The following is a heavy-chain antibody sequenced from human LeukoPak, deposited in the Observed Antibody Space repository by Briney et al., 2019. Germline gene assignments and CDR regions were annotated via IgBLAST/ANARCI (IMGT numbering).Heavy chain of an antibody. D-gene: IGHD3-22*01. J-gene: IGHJ4*02. Sequence: ASVKVSCKASGYTFINYYIHWVRQAPGQGLEWMGWINPNSGGTNYAQKFQGRVTMTRDTSISTAYMELSRLRSDDTAVYYCARADYYDSSGYLPFDYWGQGTLVTVSS. CDR2: INPNSGGT. CDR3: ARADYYDSSGYLPFDY. CDR1: GYTFINYY. V-gene: IGHV1-2*02.